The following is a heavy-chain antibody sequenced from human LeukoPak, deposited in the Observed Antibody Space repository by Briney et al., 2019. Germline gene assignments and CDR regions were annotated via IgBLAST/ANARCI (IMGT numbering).Heavy chain of an antibody. V-gene: IGHV3-23*01. Sequence: SGGSLRLSCAASGFTFSDYAMNWVRQAPGKGLEWVSTISGSGGSTYYADSVKGRFTISRDNAKNSLYLQMNSLRAEDTAVYYCLRGDRRDYWGQGTLVTVSS. CDR3: LRGDRRDY. CDR2: ISGSGGST. J-gene: IGHJ4*02. CDR1: GFTFSDYA.